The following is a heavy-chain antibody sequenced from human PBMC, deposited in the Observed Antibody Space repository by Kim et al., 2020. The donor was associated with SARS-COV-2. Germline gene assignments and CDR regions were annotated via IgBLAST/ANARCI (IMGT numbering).Heavy chain of an antibody. D-gene: IGHD5-18*01. CDR3: ARDSTLGEVQLWLIVD. J-gene: IGHJ4*02. V-gene: IGHV3-30*01. Sequence: SVKGRFTISRDNSKNTLYLQMNSLRAEDTAVYYCARDSTLGEVQLWLIVDWGQGTLVTVSS.